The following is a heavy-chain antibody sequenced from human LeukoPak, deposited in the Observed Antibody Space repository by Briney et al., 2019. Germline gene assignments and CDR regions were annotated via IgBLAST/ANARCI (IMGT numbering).Heavy chain of an antibody. CDR2: MYTRGHT. Sequence: SETLSLTCTDPGGSISSYYWSWIRQPAGKGLEWIGRMYTRGHTNCRLSLESRVHMSVDPSKHHVSLKLSSVTAADTGVYYCARGGGYGYYYYYLDVWGKGTTVTVSS. CDR1: GGSISSYY. J-gene: IGHJ6*03. CDR3: ARGGGYGYYYYYLDV. D-gene: IGHD5-12*01. V-gene: IGHV4-4*07.